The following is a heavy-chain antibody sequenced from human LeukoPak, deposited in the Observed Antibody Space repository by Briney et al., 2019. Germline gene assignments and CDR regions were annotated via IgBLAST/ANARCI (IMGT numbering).Heavy chain of an antibody. CDR3: ARATIFQSNVPDY. CDR2: INHSGST. D-gene: IGHD5-12*01. V-gene: IGHV4-34*01. CDR1: GGSFSGYY. Sequence: PSETLSLTCAVSGGSFSGYYWSWIRQPPGKGLEWIGEINHSGSTNYNPSLKSRVTISVDTSKNQFSLKLSSVTAADTAVYYCARATIFQSNVPDYWGQGTLVTVSS. J-gene: IGHJ4*02.